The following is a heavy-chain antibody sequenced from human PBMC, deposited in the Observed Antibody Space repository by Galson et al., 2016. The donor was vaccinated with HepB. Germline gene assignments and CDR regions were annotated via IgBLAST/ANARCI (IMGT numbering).Heavy chain of an antibody. CDR1: GGTFSTYA. CDR2: SVPILGMA. Sequence: SVKVSCKASGGTFSTYAFSWVRQAPGQGLEWVGRSVPILGMANYAQQFQGRVTITADKSTNTSYMELSSLRSEDTAVYYCARDAVAVGGTLHFYYYGMDVWGQGTTVTVSS. D-gene: IGHD6-13*01. V-gene: IGHV1-69*04. J-gene: IGHJ6*02. CDR3: ARDAVAVGGTLHFYYYGMDV.